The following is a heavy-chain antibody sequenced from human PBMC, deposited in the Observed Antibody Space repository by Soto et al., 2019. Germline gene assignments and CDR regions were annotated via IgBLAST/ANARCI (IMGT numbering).Heavy chain of an antibody. V-gene: IGHV3-15*01. CDR2: IKSKTDGGTT. CDR1: GFNFSNAW. D-gene: IGHD6-13*01. Sequence: PGGSLRLSCAASGFNFSNAWMSWVRQAPGKGLEWVGRIKSKTDGGTTDYAAPVKGRFTISRDDSKNTLYLQMNSLKTEDTAVYYCTTGARVAAAGYDAFDIWGQGTMVTVSS. CDR3: TTGARVAAAGYDAFDI. J-gene: IGHJ3*02.